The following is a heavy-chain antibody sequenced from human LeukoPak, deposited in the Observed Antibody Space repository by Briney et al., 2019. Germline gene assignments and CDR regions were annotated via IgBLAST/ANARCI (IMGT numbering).Heavy chain of an antibody. CDR3: ARSPSPYSSGWYFDY. J-gene: IGHJ4*02. Sequence: SQTLSLTCAISGDNVSINSAAWNWSRQSPSRGLEWLGRTYQRSKWYNDYAVSVKSRITINPDISKNQFSLQLNSVTPEDTAVYYCARSPSPYSSGWYFDYWGQGTLVTVSS. V-gene: IGHV6-1*01. CDR1: GDNVSINSAA. D-gene: IGHD6-19*01. CDR2: TYQRSKWYN.